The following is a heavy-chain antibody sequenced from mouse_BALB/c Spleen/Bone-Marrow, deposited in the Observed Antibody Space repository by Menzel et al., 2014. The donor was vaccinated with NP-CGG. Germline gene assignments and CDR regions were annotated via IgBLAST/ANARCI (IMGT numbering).Heavy chain of an antibody. Sequence: QVQLQQSGAELVRPGASVKLSCKASGYTFTTYWIHWVKQRPGQGLEWIGNIYPSDSYTNYNQKFKDKATLTVDKSSSTAYMQLSSPTSEDSAAYYCTRWDGNYLYWYFDVWGAGTTVTVSS. J-gene: IGHJ1*01. CDR2: IYPSDSYT. V-gene: IGHV1-69*02. CDR3: TRWDGNYLYWYFDV. D-gene: IGHD2-1*01. CDR1: GYTFTTYW.